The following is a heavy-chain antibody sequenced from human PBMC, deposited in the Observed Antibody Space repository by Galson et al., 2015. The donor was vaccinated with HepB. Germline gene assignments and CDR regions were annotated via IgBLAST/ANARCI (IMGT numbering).Heavy chain of an antibody. J-gene: IGHJ4*02. CDR1: GFTFSSYS. V-gene: IGHV3-21*01. CDR3: ARSIAAAGTGHGY. Sequence: SLRLSCAASGFTFSSYSMNWVRQAPGKGLEWVSSISSSCSYIYYADSVKGRFTISRDNAKNSLYLQMNGLRAEDTAVYYCARSIAAAGTGHGYWGQGTLVTVSS. CDR2: ISSSCSYI. D-gene: IGHD6-13*01.